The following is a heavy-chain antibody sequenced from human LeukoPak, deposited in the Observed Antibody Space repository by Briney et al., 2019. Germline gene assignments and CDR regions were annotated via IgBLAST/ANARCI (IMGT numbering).Heavy chain of an antibody. D-gene: IGHD3-16*01. V-gene: IGHV1-2*02. J-gene: IGHJ4*02. CDR2: INPNSGDT. CDR3: ATQRGSYLWGTDFDY. Sequence: ASVKVSCMASGYTFTGYSMHWVRQAPGQGREWMGWINPNSGDTKYAQKFQGRVTMTRDTSISTAYMELSRLRSDDTAVYYCATQRGSYLWGTDFDYWGQGTLVTVSS. CDR1: GYTFTGYS.